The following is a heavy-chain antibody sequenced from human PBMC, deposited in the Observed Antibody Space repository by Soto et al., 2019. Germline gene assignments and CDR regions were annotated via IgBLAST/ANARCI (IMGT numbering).Heavy chain of an antibody. V-gene: IGHV4-61*05. CDR1: GCSISSSSYY. Sequence: PSETLSLTCTVSGCSISSSSYYWGWIRQPPGRGLEWIGFIYYAVSTKYNPSLNSRVTISVDTSKNQFSLTVTSVTAADTAVYYCARRIVATETFDSWGQGTVVTVSS. D-gene: IGHD5-12*01. J-gene: IGHJ4*02. CDR3: ARRIVATETFDS. CDR2: IYYAVST.